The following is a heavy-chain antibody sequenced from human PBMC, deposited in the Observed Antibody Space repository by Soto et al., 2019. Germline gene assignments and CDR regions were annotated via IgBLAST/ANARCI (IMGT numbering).Heavy chain of an antibody. CDR3: ARIRNGYSYGFGYYYYGMDV. CDR2: IIPIFGTA. J-gene: IGHJ6*02. CDR1: GGTFSSYA. Sequence: SVKVSCKASGGTFSSYAISWVRQAPGQGLEWMGGIIPIFGTANYAQKFQGRVTITADESTSTAYMELSSLRSEDTAVYYCARIRNGYSYGFGYYYYGMDVWGQGTTVTVSS. D-gene: IGHD5-18*01. V-gene: IGHV1-69*13.